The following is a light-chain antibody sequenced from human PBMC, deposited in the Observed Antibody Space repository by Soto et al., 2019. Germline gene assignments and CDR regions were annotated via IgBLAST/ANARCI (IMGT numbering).Light chain of an antibody. J-gene: IGKJ1*01. Sequence: ERVMTQSPVTLSVSPGESVTLSCRASQSVGTNLAWYQQKPGQAPSLLIYGVSTRATGIPTRFSGSGSGRQFTLTISSLQSEDFAVYYCQQYNNWPKTFGQGTKV. CDR1: QSVGTN. CDR3: QQYNNWPKT. CDR2: GVS. V-gene: IGKV3-15*01.